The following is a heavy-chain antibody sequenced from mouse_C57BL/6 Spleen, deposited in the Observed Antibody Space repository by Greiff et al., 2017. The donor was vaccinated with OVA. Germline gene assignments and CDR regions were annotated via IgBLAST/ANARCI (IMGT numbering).Heavy chain of an antibody. CDR1: GYTFTDYN. Sequence: EVQLQQSGPELVKPGASVKMSCKASGYTFTDYNMHWVKQSHGKSLEWIGYINPNNGGTSYNQKFKGKATLTVNKSSSTAYMELRSLTSEDSAVYYCARGEYAPRGWYFDVWGTGTTVTVSS. J-gene: IGHJ1*03. CDR3: ARGEYAPRGWYFDV. V-gene: IGHV1-22*01. D-gene: IGHD5-2*01. CDR2: INPNNGGT.